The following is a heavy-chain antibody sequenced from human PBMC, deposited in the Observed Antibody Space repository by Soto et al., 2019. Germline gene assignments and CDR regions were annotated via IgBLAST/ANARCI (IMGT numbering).Heavy chain of an antibody. V-gene: IGHV3-72*01. CDR2: TRNKANSYTT. Sequence: PGGSLRLSCAASGFTFSDHYMDWVRQAPGKGLEWVGRTRNKANSYTTEYAASVKGRFTISRDDSKNSLYLQMNSLKTEDTAVYYCARGASSGWYDYYYYGMDVWCQGTTVTVSS. CDR1: GFTFSDHY. D-gene: IGHD6-19*01. CDR3: ARGASSGWYDYYYYGMDV. J-gene: IGHJ6*02.